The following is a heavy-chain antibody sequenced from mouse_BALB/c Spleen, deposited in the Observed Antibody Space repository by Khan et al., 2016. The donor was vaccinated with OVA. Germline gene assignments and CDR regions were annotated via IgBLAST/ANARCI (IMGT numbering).Heavy chain of an antibody. CDR1: GFNIKDTY. V-gene: IGHV14-3*02. Sequence: VQLQQSGAELMKPGASVKLSCTVSGFNIKDTYMHWVKQRPEQGLEWIGRIDPANGNTKYDPKFQGKATITADTSSNTAYLQLSSLTSEDTAVYYCAYSLLLEAMDCWGQRTSVTVSS. D-gene: IGHD1-2*01. J-gene: IGHJ4*01. CDR2: IDPANGNT. CDR3: AYSLLLEAMDC.